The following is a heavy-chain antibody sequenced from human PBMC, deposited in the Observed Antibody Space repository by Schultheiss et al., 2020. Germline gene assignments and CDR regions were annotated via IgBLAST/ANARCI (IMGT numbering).Heavy chain of an antibody. D-gene: IGHD2-2*01. CDR3: AKDRDIVVVPAACDY. J-gene: IGHJ4*02. CDR2: ISGSGGST. CDR1: GFTFSSYG. V-gene: IGHV3-23*01. Sequence: GESLKISCAASGFTFSSYGMHWVRQAPGKGLEWVSAISGSGGSTYYADSVKGRFTISRDNSKNTLYLQMNSLRAEDTAVYYCAKDRDIVVVPAACDYWGQGTLVTVSS.